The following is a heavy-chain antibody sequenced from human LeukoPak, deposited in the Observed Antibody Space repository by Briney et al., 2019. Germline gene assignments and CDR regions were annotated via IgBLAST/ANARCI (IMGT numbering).Heavy chain of an antibody. J-gene: IGHJ4*02. V-gene: IGHV3-33*01. CDR2: IWYDGSNK. CDR1: GFTFGNYG. D-gene: IGHD5-18*01. Sequence: PGRSLRLSCAASGFTFGNYGMHWVRQAPGKGLEWVAAIWYDGSNKNYADSVKGRFTISRDNSKNTLYLQMNSLRAEDTSVYYCARGAGGYNYAIDSWGQGTLVTVSS. CDR3: ARGAGGYNYAIDS.